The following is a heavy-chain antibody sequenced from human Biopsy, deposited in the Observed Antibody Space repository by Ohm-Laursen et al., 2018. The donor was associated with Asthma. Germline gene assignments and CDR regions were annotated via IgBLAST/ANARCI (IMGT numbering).Heavy chain of an antibody. D-gene: IGHD3-3*01. CDR3: ASQSSGPDFWSGYYYFDY. Sequence: SLRLSCAASGFTFSSYGMHWVRQAPGKGLEWVAVISYDGSNKYYADSVKGRFTISRDNSRNTLYLQMDSLRAEDTAVYYCASQSSGPDFWSGYYYFDYWGQGTLVTVSS. J-gene: IGHJ4*02. CDR2: ISYDGSNK. V-gene: IGHV3-30*03. CDR1: GFTFSSYG.